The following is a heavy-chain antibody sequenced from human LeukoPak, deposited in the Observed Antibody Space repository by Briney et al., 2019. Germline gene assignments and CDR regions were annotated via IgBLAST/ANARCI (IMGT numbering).Heavy chain of an antibody. CDR2: INNDETST. CDR3: ARRGYDTGTLDY. D-gene: IGHD3-22*01. J-gene: IGHJ4*02. V-gene: IGHV3-74*01. Sequence: GCSLRLSCAASGFTFSSYWMHWVRPPPAKGLVWVSRINNDETSTSYADSVKGRFTISRDNAKNTLYLQMLSLRAEDTAVYYCARRGYDTGTLDYWGQGTLVTVSS. CDR1: GFTFSSYW.